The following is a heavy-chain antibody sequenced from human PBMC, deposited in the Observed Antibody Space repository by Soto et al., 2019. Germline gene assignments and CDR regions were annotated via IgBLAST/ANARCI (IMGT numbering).Heavy chain of an antibody. CDR1: GGSFSGYY. J-gene: IGHJ6*02. Sequence: SETLSLTCAVYGGSFSGYYWSWIRQPPGKGLEWIGEINHSGSTNYNPSLKSRVTISVDTSKNQFSLKLSSVTAADTAVYYCARVCIRTVTKYYYYYYGMDVWGQGTTVTVSS. CDR3: ARVCIRTVTKYYYYYYGMDV. V-gene: IGHV4-34*01. D-gene: IGHD4-17*01. CDR2: INHSGST.